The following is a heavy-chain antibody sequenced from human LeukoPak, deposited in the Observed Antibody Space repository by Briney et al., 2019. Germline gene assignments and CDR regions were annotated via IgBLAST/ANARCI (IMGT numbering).Heavy chain of an antibody. V-gene: IGHV3-74*01. D-gene: IGHD1-1*01. Sequence: QPGGSLRLSCAASGFTFSSYAMNWVRQAPGKGLVWVSRINSDGSATSYADSVKGRFTISRDNAKSTLYLQMNSLRAEDMAVYFCVRDLMGSGSTTAYLHHWGQGTLVTVSS. CDR1: GFTFSSYA. CDR2: INSDGSAT. J-gene: IGHJ1*01. CDR3: VRDLMGSGSTTAYLHH.